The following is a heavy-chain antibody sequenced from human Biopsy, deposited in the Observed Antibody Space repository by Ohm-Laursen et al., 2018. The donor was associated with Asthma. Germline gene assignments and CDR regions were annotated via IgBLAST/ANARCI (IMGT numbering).Heavy chain of an antibody. Sequence: SDTLSLTCAVYGGSFSSNYWSWIRQTPGKGLEWLGDTHYSGYPNYNPALTSRLTLSVDTSKNQFSLRLTSVTAADTAVYYCARGSSSCLSQWELLVSGGKRAHSYYGMDVWGQGTTVTVSS. CDR1: GGSFSSNY. V-gene: IGHV4-34*01. J-gene: IGHJ6*02. D-gene: IGHD1-26*01. CDR2: THYSGYP. CDR3: ARGSSSCLSQWELLVSGGKRAHSYYGMDV.